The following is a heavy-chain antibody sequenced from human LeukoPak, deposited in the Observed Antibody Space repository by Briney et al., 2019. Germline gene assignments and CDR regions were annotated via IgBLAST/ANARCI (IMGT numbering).Heavy chain of an antibody. CDR1: GYTFTSYY. D-gene: IGHD3-3*01. V-gene: IGHV1-46*01. J-gene: IGHJ4*02. CDR3: ATRFLEWLLSDY. Sequence: GASVKVSCKASGYTFTSYYMHWVRQAPGQGLEWMGIINPSGGSTSYAQKFQGRVTMTRDTSTSTVYMELSSLRSEDTAVYYCATRFLEWLLSDYWGQGTLVTVSS. CDR2: INPSGGST.